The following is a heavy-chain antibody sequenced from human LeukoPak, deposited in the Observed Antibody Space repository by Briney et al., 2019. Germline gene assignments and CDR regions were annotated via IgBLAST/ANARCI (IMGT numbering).Heavy chain of an antibody. D-gene: IGHD4-23*01. CDR3: ARESMGRAVVTPYYFDY. Sequence: KPSETLSLTCTVSGGSISSYYWSWIRQPPGKGLEWIGYIYYSGSTNYNPSLKSRVTISVDTSKNQFSLNLSSVTAADTAVYYCARESMGRAVVTPYYFDYWGQGILVTVSS. J-gene: IGHJ4*02. CDR1: GGSISSYY. CDR2: IYYSGST. V-gene: IGHV4-59*12.